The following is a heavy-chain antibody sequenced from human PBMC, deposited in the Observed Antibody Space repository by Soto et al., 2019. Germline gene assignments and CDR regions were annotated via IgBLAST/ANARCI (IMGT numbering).Heavy chain of an antibody. CDR1: GGSFSGYY. D-gene: IGHD3-9*01. CDR2: INHSGST. J-gene: IGHJ6*02. CDR3: ARGLVDSYYYAMDV. Sequence: PSETLSLTCAVYGGSFSGYYWSWIRQPPGKGLEWIGEINHSGSTNYNPSLKSRVTISVDTSKNQFSLKVSSVTAADTAVYYCARGLVDSYYYAMDVRGQGTTVTVSS. V-gene: IGHV4-34*01.